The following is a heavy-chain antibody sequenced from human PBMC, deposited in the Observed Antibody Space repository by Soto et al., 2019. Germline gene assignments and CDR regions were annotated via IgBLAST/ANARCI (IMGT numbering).Heavy chain of an antibody. CDR1: GCTFLSYT. Sequence: QVQLVQSGAEVKKPGSSVKVSCKASGCTFLSYTFSWLRQSPGQGLEWMGGIVPLFCPTNTAEVFPGRLTSTADESPTAVYMERTSLTPADTAVYFCARDGDLVTIKRPRGPFDSWGQGTRVSVSS. CDR3: ARDGDLVTIKRPRGPFDS. J-gene: IGHJ3*02. D-gene: IGHD3-9*01. V-gene: IGHV1-69*01. CDR2: IVPLFCPT.